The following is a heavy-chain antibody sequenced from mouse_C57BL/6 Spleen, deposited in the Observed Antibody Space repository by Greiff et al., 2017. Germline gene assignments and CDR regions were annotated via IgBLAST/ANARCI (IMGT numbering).Heavy chain of an antibody. J-gene: IGHJ3*01. V-gene: IGHV1-50*01. Sequence: QVQLQQPGAEFVKPGASVKLSCKASGYTFTSYWMPWVKQRPGQGLEWIGDIDPCDSYTNYNEKFKGRVTLTVDTSPSTPYMQLSSLTSEDSAVYYCASDYGSMSWFAYWGQGTLVTVSA. CDR2: IDPCDSYT. CDR1: GYTFTSYW. CDR3: ASDYGSMSWFAY. D-gene: IGHD1-1*01.